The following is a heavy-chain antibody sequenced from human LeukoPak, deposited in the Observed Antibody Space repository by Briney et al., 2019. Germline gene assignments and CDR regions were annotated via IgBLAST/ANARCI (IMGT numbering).Heavy chain of an antibody. J-gene: IGHJ4*02. Sequence: ASVKVSCKTSGYTFTSYYMHWVRQAPEQGLEWMGIINPSGGSTSYAQKFQGRVTMTRDTSTSTVYMELSSLRSEDTAVYYCALDIVATIDYWGQGTLVTVSS. V-gene: IGHV1-46*01. CDR3: ALDIVATIDY. CDR1: GYTFTSYY. CDR2: INPSGGST. D-gene: IGHD5-12*01.